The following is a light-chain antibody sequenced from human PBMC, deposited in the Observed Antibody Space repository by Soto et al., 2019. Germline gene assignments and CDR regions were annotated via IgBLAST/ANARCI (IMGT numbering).Light chain of an antibody. CDR3: SSRTTSNPYV. Sequence: QSALTQPASVSGSPGQSITTSCTGTSSDIGAYNSVSWYQQHPGKAPKLMIYEVSNRPSGVSNRFSASKSDNTASLTISGLQAEDEADYYCSSRTTSNPYVFGAGTKLTVL. V-gene: IGLV2-14*01. CDR2: EVS. J-gene: IGLJ1*01. CDR1: SSDIGAYNS.